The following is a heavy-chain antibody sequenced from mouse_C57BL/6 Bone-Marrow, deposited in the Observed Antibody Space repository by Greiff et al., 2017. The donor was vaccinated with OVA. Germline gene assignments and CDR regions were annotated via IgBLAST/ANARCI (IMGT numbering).Heavy chain of an antibody. Sequence: QVQLQQPGAELVMPGASVKLSCKASGYTFTSYWMHWVKQRPGQGLEWIGEIDPSDSYTNYNQKFKGKSTLTVDKSSSTAYMPLSSLTSEDSAVYYCAREATFYYAMDYWGQGTSVTVSS. CDR1: GYTFTSYW. CDR3: AREATFYYAMDY. V-gene: IGHV1-69*01. J-gene: IGHJ4*01. D-gene: IGHD3-2*02. CDR2: IDPSDSYT.